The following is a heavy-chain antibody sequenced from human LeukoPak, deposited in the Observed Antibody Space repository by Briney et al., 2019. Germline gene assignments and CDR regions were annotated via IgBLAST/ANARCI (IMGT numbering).Heavy chain of an antibody. CDR1: GYTFSSAW. Sequence: SGGSLRLSCSGPGYTFSSAWMQWVRRAPGKGLMWVSRIKTDGSTDYADSVKGRFTISRDNAKNTLYLEMNSLRVDDTAVYYCARDWYHSFDYWGQGVLVTVSS. J-gene: IGHJ4*02. CDR2: IKTDGST. CDR3: ARDWYHSFDY. V-gene: IGHV3-74*01. D-gene: IGHD1-14*01.